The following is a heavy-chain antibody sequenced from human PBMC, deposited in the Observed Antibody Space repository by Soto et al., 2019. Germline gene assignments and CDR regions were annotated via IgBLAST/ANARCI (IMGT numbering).Heavy chain of an antibody. CDR2: ITGSGDIT. J-gene: IGHJ4*02. Sequence: EVQLLESGGGLVQPGGSLRLSCAASGFTFTFYAMSWVRQAPGKGLQWVSGITGSGDITYYADSVKDRFTISRDNSKNTLSLQMNSLRAEDTAVYYCAKEEDSGGYKGFSFDFWGQGALVTVSS. CDR1: GFTFTFYA. D-gene: IGHD3-22*01. V-gene: IGHV3-23*01. CDR3: AKEEDSGGYKGFSFDF.